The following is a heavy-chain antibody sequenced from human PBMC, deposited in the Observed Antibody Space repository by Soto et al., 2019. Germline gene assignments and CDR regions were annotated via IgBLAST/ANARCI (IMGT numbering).Heavy chain of an antibody. Sequence: QVQLVESGGGVVQPGRSLRLSCAASGFTFSSYGMHWVRQAPGKGLEWVAVISYDGSNKYYADSVKGRFTISRDNSKNTLYLQMNSLRAEDTAVYYCAKEGDDFWSGYYTGAGLFDPWGQGTLVTVSS. V-gene: IGHV3-30*18. CDR2: ISYDGSNK. CDR3: AKEGDDFWSGYYTGAGLFDP. J-gene: IGHJ5*02. D-gene: IGHD3-3*01. CDR1: GFTFSSYG.